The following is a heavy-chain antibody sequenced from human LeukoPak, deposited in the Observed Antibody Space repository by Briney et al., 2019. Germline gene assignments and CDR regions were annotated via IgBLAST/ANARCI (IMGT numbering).Heavy chain of an antibody. V-gene: IGHV3-21*01. J-gene: IGHJ4*02. Sequence: GGSLRLSCAASGFTFSSYSMNWVRQAPGKGLEWVSSISSSSSYIYYADSVKGRFTISRDNAKNSLYLQMNSLRAEDTAVYYCARGASRSDPFNSYYFDYWGQGTLVTVSS. CDR2: ISSSSSYI. CDR3: ARGASRSDPFNSYYFDY. CDR1: GFTFSSYS.